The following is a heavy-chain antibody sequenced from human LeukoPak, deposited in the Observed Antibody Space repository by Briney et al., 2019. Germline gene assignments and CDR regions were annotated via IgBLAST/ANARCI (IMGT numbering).Heavy chain of an antibody. D-gene: IGHD2-15*01. CDR3: ARGTQIYCSGGSCYRLGFWFDP. J-gene: IGHJ5*02. V-gene: IGHV4-34*01. CDR2: INHSGST. Sequence: SETLSLTCAVYGGSFSGYYWSWIRQPPGKGLEWIGEINHSGSTNYNPSLKSRVTISVATSKNQFSLKLSSVTAADTAVYYCARGTQIYCSGGSCYRLGFWFDPWGQGTLVTVSS. CDR1: GGSFSGYY.